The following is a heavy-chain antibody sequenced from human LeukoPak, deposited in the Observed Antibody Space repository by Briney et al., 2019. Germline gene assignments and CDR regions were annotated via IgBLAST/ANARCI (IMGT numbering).Heavy chain of an antibody. Sequence: GGSLRLSCAASGFTFSSYSMNWVRQAPGKGLEWFSSISSSSSHIYYADSVKGRFTISRDNAKNSLYLQMNSLRAEDTAVYYCASDPNSSSWYYWFDPWGQGTLVTVSS. V-gene: IGHV3-21*01. D-gene: IGHD6-13*01. J-gene: IGHJ5*02. CDR2: ISSSSSHI. CDR1: GFTFSSYS. CDR3: ASDPNSSSWYYWFDP.